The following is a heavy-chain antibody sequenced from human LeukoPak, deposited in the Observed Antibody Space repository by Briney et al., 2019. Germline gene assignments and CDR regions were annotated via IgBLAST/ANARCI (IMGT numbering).Heavy chain of an antibody. V-gene: IGHV3-23*01. Sequence: PGGSLRLSCAASGFTFSSYALSWVRQAPGKGLEWVSAISGSGGSTYYADSVKGRFTISRDNSKNTLYLQMNSLRAEDTAVYYCGKDLGLMVRGEFDYWGQGTLVTVSS. CDR2: ISGSGGST. CDR1: GFTFSSYA. J-gene: IGHJ4*02. D-gene: IGHD3-10*01. CDR3: GKDLGLMVRGEFDY.